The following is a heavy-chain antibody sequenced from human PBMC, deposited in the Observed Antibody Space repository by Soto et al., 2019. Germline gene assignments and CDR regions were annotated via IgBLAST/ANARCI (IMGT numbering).Heavy chain of an antibody. V-gene: IGHV3-74*01. Sequence: EVQLVESGGNLVQPGGSLRLSCAASGFTFSNYLMHWVRQVPGKGLVWVSRIDTDGTTTHYADSVKGRFTSSRDNAKNTLYRQMNSLRVEDTAMYYCARDRNGYNFWGQGTMVTVSS. D-gene: IGHD5-12*01. CDR1: GFTFSNYL. J-gene: IGHJ3*01. CDR2: IDTDGTTT. CDR3: ARDRNGYNF.